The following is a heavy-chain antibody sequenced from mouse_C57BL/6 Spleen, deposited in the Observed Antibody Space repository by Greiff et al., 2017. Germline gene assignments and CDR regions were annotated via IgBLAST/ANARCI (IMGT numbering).Heavy chain of an antibody. J-gene: IGHJ1*03. Sequence: EVQLVESGGGLVKPGGSLKLSCAASGFTFSDYGMHWVRQAPEKGLEWVAYISSGSSTIYYADTVKGRFTISRDNAKNTLFLQMTSLRSEDTAMYYCARGGTTVVAPPYWYFDVWGTGTTVTVSS. CDR2: ISSGSSTI. CDR1: GFTFSDYG. D-gene: IGHD1-1*01. CDR3: ARGGTTVVAPPYWYFDV. V-gene: IGHV5-17*01.